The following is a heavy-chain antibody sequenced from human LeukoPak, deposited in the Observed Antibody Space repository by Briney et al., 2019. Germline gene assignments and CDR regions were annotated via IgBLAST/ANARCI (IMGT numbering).Heavy chain of an antibody. D-gene: IGHD5-12*01. V-gene: IGHV3-74*01. CDR2: IDSDGTST. J-gene: IGHJ5*02. CDR1: GFTFSSYW. CDR3: ARAGIVATTNNWFDP. Sequence: EPGGSLRLSCAASGFTFSSYWMHWVRQAPGKGLVWVSRIDSDGTSTTYADSVKGRFTVSRDNAKNTLYLQMNGLRAEDTAVYYCARAGIVATTNNWFDPWGQGTLVTVSS.